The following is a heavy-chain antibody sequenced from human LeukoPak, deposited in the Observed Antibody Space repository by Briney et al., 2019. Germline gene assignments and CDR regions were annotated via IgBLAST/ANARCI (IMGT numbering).Heavy chain of an antibody. CDR2: IYTSGST. D-gene: IGHD3-16*01. CDR1: GGSISSGSYY. V-gene: IGHV4-61*02. J-gene: IGHJ6*03. Sequence: SETLSLTCTVSGGSISSGSYYWSWIRQPAGKGLEWIGRIYTSGSTNYNPSLKSRVTISVDTSKNQFSLKLSSVTAADTAVYYCAKGGYMDVWGKGTTVTVSS. CDR3: AKGGYMDV.